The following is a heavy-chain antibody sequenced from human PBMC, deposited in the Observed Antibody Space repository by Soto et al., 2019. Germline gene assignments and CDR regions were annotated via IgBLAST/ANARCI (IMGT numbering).Heavy chain of an antibody. Sequence: ASVKVSCKASGYTFTSYGISWVRQAPGKGLEWMGGFDPEDGETIYAQKFQGRVTMTEDTSTDTAYMELSSLRSEDTAVYYCARDDVDTAMPYGMDVWGQGTTVTVSS. CDR3: ARDDVDTAMPYGMDV. CDR1: GYTFTSYG. J-gene: IGHJ6*02. CDR2: FDPEDGET. V-gene: IGHV1-24*01. D-gene: IGHD5-18*01.